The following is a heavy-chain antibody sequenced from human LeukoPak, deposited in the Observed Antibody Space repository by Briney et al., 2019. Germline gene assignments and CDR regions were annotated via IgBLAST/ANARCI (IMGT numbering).Heavy chain of an antibody. CDR3: ARSDWFDP. CDR2: IKSDGSST. Sequence: PGGSLRLSCAASGFTFSSYWMHWVRQAPGKGLVWVSRIKSDGSSTSYADSVKGRFTISRDSAKNTLYLQMNSLRAEDTAVYYCARSDWFDPWGQGTLVTVSS. CDR1: GFTFSSYW. J-gene: IGHJ5*02. V-gene: IGHV3-74*01.